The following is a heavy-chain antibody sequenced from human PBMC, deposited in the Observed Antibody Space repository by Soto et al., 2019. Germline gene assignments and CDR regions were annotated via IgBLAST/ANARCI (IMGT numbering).Heavy chain of an antibody. CDR3: ARGGGNFDH. Sequence: EVQLVESGGGLVQPGGSLRLTCEASGFTFSGNWMSWVRQAPGKGLEWVANVKQDGSDKYYVDSVKGRFSISRDNTKNSLDLQMNRLGDGDTAVFYCARGGGNFDHWGQGTLVTVSS. CDR2: VKQDGSDK. V-gene: IGHV3-7*04. D-gene: IGHD3-16*01. CDR1: GFTFSGNW. J-gene: IGHJ4*02.